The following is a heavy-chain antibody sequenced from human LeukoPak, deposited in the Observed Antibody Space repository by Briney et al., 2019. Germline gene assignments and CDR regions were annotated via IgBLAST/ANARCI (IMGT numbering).Heavy chain of an antibody. V-gene: IGHV4-34*01. CDR3: ARVRYQLLLRAEYFQH. Sequence: PSETLSLTCAVYGGSFSGYYWSWIRQPPEKGLEWIGEINHSGSTNYNPSLKSRVTISVDTSKNQFSLKLSSVTAADTAVYYCARVRYQLLLRAEYFQHWGQGTLVTVSS. J-gene: IGHJ1*01. D-gene: IGHD2-2*01. CDR2: INHSGST. CDR1: GGSFSGYY.